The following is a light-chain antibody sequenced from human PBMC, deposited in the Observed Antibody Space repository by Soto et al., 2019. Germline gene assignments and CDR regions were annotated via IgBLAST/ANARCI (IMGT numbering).Light chain of an antibody. V-gene: IGKV3-15*01. Sequence: EIVITQSPATLSASPGERATLSCKASQSVSSNLAWYQHKPGQAPRLLMYGTSTRATGIPARFSGSGSGTEFTLTISSLQSEDFAIYYCQQYNNWPRTFGQGTKVDIK. CDR1: QSVSSN. CDR3: QQYNNWPRT. CDR2: GTS. J-gene: IGKJ1*01.